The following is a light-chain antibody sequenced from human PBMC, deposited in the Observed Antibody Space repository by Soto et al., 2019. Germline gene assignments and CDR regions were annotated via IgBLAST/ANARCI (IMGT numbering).Light chain of an antibody. CDR1: NSDVGGYNY. J-gene: IGLJ1*01. Sequence: QSALTQPASVSGSPGQSITISCTGTNSDVGGYNYISWYQQHPGKAPELMIYEVSHRPSGVSNRFSGSKSDNTASLTISGLQAEDEADYYCSSCTSISTLYVFGTGTKVTV. CDR3: SSCTSISTLYV. V-gene: IGLV2-14*01. CDR2: EVS.